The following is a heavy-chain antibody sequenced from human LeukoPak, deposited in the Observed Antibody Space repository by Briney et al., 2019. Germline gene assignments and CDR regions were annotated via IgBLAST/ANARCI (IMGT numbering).Heavy chain of an antibody. J-gene: IGHJ4*02. D-gene: IGHD6-19*01. V-gene: IGHV3-30*14. CDR2: ISYDGSNK. Sequence: GGSLRLSCAASGFTFSSYAMHWVRQAPGKGLEWVAVISYDGSNKYYADSVKGRFTISRDNFKNTLYLQMNSLRAEDSAVYYCVREDSSGWHYFDYWGQGTLVTVSS. CDR1: GFTFSSYA. CDR3: VREDSSGWHYFDY.